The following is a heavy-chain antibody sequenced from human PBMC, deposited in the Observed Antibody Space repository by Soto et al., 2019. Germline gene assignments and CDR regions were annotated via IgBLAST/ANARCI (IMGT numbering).Heavy chain of an antibody. CDR2: IWHDGSQK. CDR1: GFTFSRYG. V-gene: IGHV3-33*01. Sequence: QVQLVESGGGVVQPGRSLRLSCAASGFTFSRYGMHWVRQAPGKGLEWVAVIWHDGSQKYYADSVKGRFTISREDSDDTLCLRMNSLRAEDTAVYYCARDPASCSAGSCVAFDLWGQGTMVTVSS. CDR3: ARDPASCSAGSCVAFDL. J-gene: IGHJ3*01. D-gene: IGHD2-15*01.